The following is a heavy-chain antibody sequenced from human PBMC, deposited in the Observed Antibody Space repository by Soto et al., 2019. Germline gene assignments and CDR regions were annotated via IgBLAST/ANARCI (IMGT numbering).Heavy chain of an antibody. CDR1: GGSFSGYY. CDR2: INHSGGT. V-gene: IGHV4-34*01. Sequence: SETLSLTCAVYGGSFSGYYWTWIRRPPGKGLEWIGEINHSGGTNYNPSLKSRVIMSVDTSKNQFSLRLTSVTAADTAVYYCARVPPVVDAKYYFDYWGQGTLVT. CDR3: ARVPPVVDAKYYFDY. J-gene: IGHJ4*02. D-gene: IGHD2-2*01.